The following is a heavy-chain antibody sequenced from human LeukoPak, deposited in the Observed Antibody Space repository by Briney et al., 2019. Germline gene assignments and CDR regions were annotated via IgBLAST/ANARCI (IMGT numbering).Heavy chain of an antibody. V-gene: IGHV3-7*01. CDR2: IDQDGGGK. CDR1: GFTFSDYW. CDR3: ARGDWAPFDY. Sequence: GGSLRLSCAASGFTFSDYWMNWVRQAPGKGLEWVANIDQDGGGKYYLDSVKGRFTISRDNAKSSLYLQIDSRRAEDTAVYYCARGDWAPFDYWGQGSLLTVSS. J-gene: IGHJ4*02. D-gene: IGHD2-21*02.